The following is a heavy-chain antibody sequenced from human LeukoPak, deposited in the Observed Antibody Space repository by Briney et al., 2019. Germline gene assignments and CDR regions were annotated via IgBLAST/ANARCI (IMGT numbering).Heavy chain of an antibody. J-gene: IGHJ4*02. CDR3: ARDLSGVTGYTYGRGIDY. CDR2: ISTSGGRT. D-gene: IGHD5-18*01. Sequence: GGSLRLSCAASGFTFSSCAMSWVRQAPGKGLEWVSAISTSGGRTFYADSVKGRFTISRDNSKNTLYLQMNSLRAEDTAVYYCARDLSGVTGYTYGRGIDYWGQGTLVTVSS. CDR1: GFTFSSCA. V-gene: IGHV3-23*01.